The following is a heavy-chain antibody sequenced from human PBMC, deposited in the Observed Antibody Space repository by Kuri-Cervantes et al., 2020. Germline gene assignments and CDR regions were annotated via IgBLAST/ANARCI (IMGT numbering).Heavy chain of an antibody. CDR2: ISYDGSNK. CDR1: GFTFSSYA. D-gene: IGHD2-21*01. V-gene: IGHV3-30-3*01. Sequence: GGSLRLSCAASGFTFSSYAMHWVRQAPGEGLEWVAVISYDGSNKYYADSVRGRFTISRDNSKNTLYLQMNSLRAEDTAVYYYARERLWGDAFDIWGQGTMVTVSS. CDR3: ARERLWGDAFDI. J-gene: IGHJ3*02.